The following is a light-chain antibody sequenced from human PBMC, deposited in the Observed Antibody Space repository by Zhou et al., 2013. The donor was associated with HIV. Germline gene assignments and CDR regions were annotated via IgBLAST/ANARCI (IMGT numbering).Light chain of an antibody. CDR3: QHFDTSPMYT. CDR1: QSVSSTH. CDR2: GTS. J-gene: IGKJ2*01. V-gene: IGKV3-20*01. Sequence: ETVLMQSPDTLSLSAGDVVTLSCRSNQSVSSTHLAWYQQRPGQAPRLLIYGTSNRVAGIPDRFSGSGSGTEFTLTIKRLEPEDFGVYYCQHFDTSPMYTFGQGTKLEIK.